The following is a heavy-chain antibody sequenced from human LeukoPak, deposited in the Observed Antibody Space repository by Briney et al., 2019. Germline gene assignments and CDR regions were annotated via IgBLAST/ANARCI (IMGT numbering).Heavy chain of an antibody. CDR3: ARDSSRRLLWFGELSENWFDP. Sequence: GGSLRLSCADPGFTFYDYGMSWVRHAPGKGLEWVSGINLNGGSTAYADSVKGGFTICRDNAKNSLYLQMNSLRAEDTALYQCARDSSRRLLWFGELSENWFDPWGQGTLVTVSS. CDR1: GFTFYDYG. D-gene: IGHD3-10*01. J-gene: IGHJ5*02. V-gene: IGHV3-20*01. CDR2: INLNGGST.